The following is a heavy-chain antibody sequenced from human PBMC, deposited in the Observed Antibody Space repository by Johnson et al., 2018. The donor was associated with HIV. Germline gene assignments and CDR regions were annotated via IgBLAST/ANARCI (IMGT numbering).Heavy chain of an antibody. V-gene: IGHV3-20*04. CDR1: GFTFVDYG. J-gene: IGHJ3*02. CDR3: AKTEDSFDI. Sequence: VQLVESGGGLIQPGGSLRLSCAASGFTFVDYGVSWVRQAPGKGLEWVSGINWSGGSTGYADSVKGRFTISRDNAKNSLYLQMNSLRAEDTAVYYCAKTEDSFDIWGQGTMVTVSS. CDR2: INWSGGST.